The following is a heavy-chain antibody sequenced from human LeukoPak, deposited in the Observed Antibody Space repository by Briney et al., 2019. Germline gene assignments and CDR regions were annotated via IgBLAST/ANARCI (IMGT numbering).Heavy chain of an antibody. CDR3: ARDLLSSSSPLSH. CDR1: GGTFSSYA. Sequence: ASVKVSCKASGGTFSSYAISWVRQAPGQGLEWMGGIIPIFGTANYAQKFQGRVTITADESTSTAYMELSGLRSEDTAVYYCARDLLSSSSPLSHWGQGTLVTVSS. CDR2: IIPIFGTA. J-gene: IGHJ4*02. D-gene: IGHD6-6*01. V-gene: IGHV1-69*13.